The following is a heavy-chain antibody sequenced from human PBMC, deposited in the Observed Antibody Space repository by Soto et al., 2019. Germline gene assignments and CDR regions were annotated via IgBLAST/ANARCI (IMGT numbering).Heavy chain of an antibody. J-gene: IGHJ3*02. D-gene: IGHD3-16*01. CDR3: ARDFDPFMIRFGGVRNPIDI. CDR2: ISGSGGST. CDR1: GFTFSSYA. Sequence: PGGSLRLSCAASGFTFSSYAMSWVRQAPGKGLEWVSAISGSGGSTYYADSVKGRFTISRDNSNNSLYLQMNSLRAEDTAVYYWARDFDPFMIRFGGVRNPIDIWAQGTMVTVSS. V-gene: IGHV3-23*01.